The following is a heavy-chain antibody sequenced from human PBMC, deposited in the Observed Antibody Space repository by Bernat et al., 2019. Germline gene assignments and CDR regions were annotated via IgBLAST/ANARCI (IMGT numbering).Heavy chain of an antibody. Sequence: QVQLVQSGAEVKKPGASVKVSCKASGYTFTGYYMHWVRQAPGQGLEWMGWINPNSGGTNYAQKFQGRVTMTRDTSISTAYMELSRLRSDDTAVYYWARRENIAVAATSEDFDYWGQGTLVTVSS. CDR1: GYTFTGYY. D-gene: IGHD6-19*01. V-gene: IGHV1-2*02. CDR2: INPNSGGT. CDR3: ARRENIAVAATSEDFDY. J-gene: IGHJ4*02.